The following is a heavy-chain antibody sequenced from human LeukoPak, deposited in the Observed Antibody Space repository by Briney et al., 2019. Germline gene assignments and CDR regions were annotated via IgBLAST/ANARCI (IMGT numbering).Heavy chain of an antibody. Sequence: PGRSLRLSCSASGFTFSSYALHWVRQAPAMGREWVAVISHYGSKKYYADAVKGRFTISRDTSKNTLYLQINSLRSEDTAVYYCARDLHAILPYSIDYWGQGTLVTVSS. J-gene: IGHJ4*02. CDR3: ARDLHAILPYSIDY. CDR1: GFTFSSYA. CDR2: ISHYGSKK. D-gene: IGHD2-15*01. V-gene: IGHV3-30-3*01.